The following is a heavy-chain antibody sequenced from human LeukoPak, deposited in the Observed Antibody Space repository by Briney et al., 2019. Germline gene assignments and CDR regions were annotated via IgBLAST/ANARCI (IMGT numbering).Heavy chain of an antibody. CDR3: TTYVGATAY. J-gene: IGHJ4*02. CDR1: GFTFSNAR. D-gene: IGHD1-26*01. CDR2: IKTKTDDGAT. Sequence: GGSLRLSCAASGFTFSNARMNWVRQAPGKGLEWVGRIKTKTDDGATDYSAPVKARFTIPRDDSKTTLYLQMNGLKTEDTAIYYCTTYVGATAYWGQGTLVTVSS. V-gene: IGHV3-15*01.